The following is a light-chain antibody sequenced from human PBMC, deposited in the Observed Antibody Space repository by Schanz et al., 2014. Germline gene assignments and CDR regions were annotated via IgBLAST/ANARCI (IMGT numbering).Light chain of an antibody. CDR2: GAS. CDR3: QQYNDWYT. V-gene: IGKV3-15*01. J-gene: IGKJ2*01. Sequence: ETVMTQSPATLSVSPGERATLSCRASQSVSINVAWYQQRPGQAPRLLIYGASTRATGIPARFSGSGSGTEFTFTISSLQSEDFAVYYCQQYNDWYTFGQGTKLEIK. CDR1: QSVSIN.